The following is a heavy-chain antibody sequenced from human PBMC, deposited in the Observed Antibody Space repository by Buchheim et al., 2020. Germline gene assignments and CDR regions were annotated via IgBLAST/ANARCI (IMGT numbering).Heavy chain of an antibody. Sequence: QLVESGGGVVQSGESLGLSCAASGFTFSRYGMHWVRQAPGKGLEWVAVLWSDGTKKYYADSVKGRFTISRDTSKTTLYLQMNSLRAEDTAVYYCARDDDTNSRYSRLLFRGQGTL. D-gene: IGHD2-15*01. CDR3: ARDDDTNSRYSRLLF. CDR1: GFTFSRYG. CDR2: LWSDGTKK. V-gene: IGHV3-33*01. J-gene: IGHJ4*02.